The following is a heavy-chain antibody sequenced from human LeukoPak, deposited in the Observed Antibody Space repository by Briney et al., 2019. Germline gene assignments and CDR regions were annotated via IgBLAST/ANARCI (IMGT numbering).Heavy chain of an antibody. CDR3: VRHDSSGYHYDQ. Sequence: GGSLRLSCVASGFTFSDHAMNWVRQAPGKGLEWVSAISGNGAGTYYADNVKGRFTISRDNSKNTLYVHMNSLRAEDTAVYCCVRHDSSGYHYDQWGQGTLVTVSS. J-gene: IGHJ4*02. CDR1: GFTFSDHA. V-gene: IGHV3-23*01. CDR2: ISGNGAGT. D-gene: IGHD3-22*01.